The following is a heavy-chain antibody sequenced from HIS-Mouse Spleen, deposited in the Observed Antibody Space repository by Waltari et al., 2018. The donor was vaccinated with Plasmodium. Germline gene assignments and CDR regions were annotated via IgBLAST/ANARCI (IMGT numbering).Heavy chain of an antibody. D-gene: IGHD6-13*01. Sequence: QVQLVQSGAEVKKPGASVKVSCKASGYTFTGYYMHWVRQAPGKGLEWMGWINPNSGGTNYAQKLQGRVTMTRDTSISTAYMELSRLRSDDTAVYYCARVLGYKAAAGTFVEYFQHWGQGTLVTVSS. CDR1: GYTFTGYY. CDR3: ARVLGYKAAAGTFVEYFQH. J-gene: IGHJ1*01. CDR2: INPNSGGT. V-gene: IGHV1-2*02.